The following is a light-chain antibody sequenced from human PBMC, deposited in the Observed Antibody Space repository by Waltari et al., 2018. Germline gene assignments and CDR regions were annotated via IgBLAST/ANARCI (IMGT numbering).Light chain of an antibody. J-gene: IGLJ3*02. V-gene: IGLV3-25*03. Sequence: SYELTQPPPVSVSPGQTAKITSSGDESTKQYDYWYQKRPGQAPVLVIYKDTERPSGLPARISGSSSGTPVPLPLSGVQAEDEADYYCHSPHSHYWVFGGGTKLTVL. CDR1: ESTKQY. CDR3: HSPHSHYWV. CDR2: KDT.